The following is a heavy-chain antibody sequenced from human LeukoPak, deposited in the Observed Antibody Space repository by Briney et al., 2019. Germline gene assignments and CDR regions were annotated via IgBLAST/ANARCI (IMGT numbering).Heavy chain of an antibody. CDR1: GFTFSSYG. Sequence: QPGRSLRLSCAASGFTFSSYGMHWVRQAPGKGLEWVAVISYDGSNKYYADSVKGRFTISRDNSKNTLYLQMNSLRAEDTAVYYCAKGQGVEIAAAGDYWGQGTLVTVSS. D-gene: IGHD6-13*01. CDR2: ISYDGSNK. V-gene: IGHV3-30*18. J-gene: IGHJ4*02. CDR3: AKGQGVEIAAAGDY.